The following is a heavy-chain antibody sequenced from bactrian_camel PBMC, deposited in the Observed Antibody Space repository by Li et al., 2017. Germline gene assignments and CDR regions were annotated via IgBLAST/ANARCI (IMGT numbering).Heavy chain of an antibody. CDR1: GFTFADLQ. V-gene: IGHV3S63*01. D-gene: IGHD6*01. CDR2: IKPHGTT. CDR3: AAGPWYPDEYKY. Sequence: HVQLVESGGGSVQAGATLILSCTASGFTFADLQMAWYRQAPGSECELVSSIKPHGTTYYADSVKGRFTISRNNAKNTVNLQMSSLQSEDTALYYCAAGPWYPDEYKYWGQGTQVTVS. J-gene: IGHJ4*01.